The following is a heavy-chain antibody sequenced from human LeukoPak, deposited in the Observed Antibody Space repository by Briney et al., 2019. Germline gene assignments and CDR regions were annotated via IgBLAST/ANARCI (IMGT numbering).Heavy chain of an antibody. Sequence: SETLSLTCTVSGGSISSSSYYWGWIRQPPGKGLEWIGSIYYSGSTYYNPSLKSRVTISVDTSKNQFSLKLSSVTAADTAVYYCVRDFMYNTACTGCWGQGTLVTVSS. CDR1: GGSISSSSYY. D-gene: IGHD5-18*01. J-gene: IGHJ4*02. CDR3: VRDFMYNTACTGC. V-gene: IGHV4-39*02. CDR2: IYYSGST.